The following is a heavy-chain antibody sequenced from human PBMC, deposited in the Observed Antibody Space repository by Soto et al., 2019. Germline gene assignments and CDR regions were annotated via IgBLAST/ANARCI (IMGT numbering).Heavy chain of an antibody. V-gene: IGHV1-58*01. CDR1: GFTFTSSA. Sequence: KVSCKASGFTFTSSAVQWVRQARGQRLEWRGWIVVGSGNTNYAQKFQERVTITRDMSTSTAYMELSSLRSEDTAVYYCAADGAYHSDTSRYHGYYGMDVWGQGTTVTVSS. CDR3: AADGAYHSDTSRYHGYYGMDV. CDR2: IVVGSGNT. J-gene: IGHJ6*02. D-gene: IGHD3-22*01.